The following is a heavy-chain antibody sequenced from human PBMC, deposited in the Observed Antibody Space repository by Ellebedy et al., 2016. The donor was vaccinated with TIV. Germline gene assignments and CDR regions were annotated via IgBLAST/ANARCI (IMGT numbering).Heavy chain of an antibody. CDR3: ARFASSDFYHPRFDH. Sequence: AASVKVSCKASGGTFRSHGISWVRQAPGQGLEWMGGIIPLVGITNYAQRLRGRVTLTADLSTNTAYMELSSLRSDDTAVYYCARFASSDFYHPRFDHWGQGTLVTVSS. J-gene: IGHJ4*02. D-gene: IGHD3-22*01. V-gene: IGHV1-69*10. CDR1: GGTFRSHG. CDR2: IIPLVGIT.